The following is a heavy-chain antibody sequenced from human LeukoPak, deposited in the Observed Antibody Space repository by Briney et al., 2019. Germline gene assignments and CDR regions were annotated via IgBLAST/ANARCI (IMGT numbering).Heavy chain of an antibody. CDR1: GFTFSKYG. Sequence: GGSLRLSCTTSGFTFSKYGMHWVRQAPGKGLEWVAVIWSDGNNKYYADSVKGRFTISRDNSKNTLYLQMNSLRAEDTAVYYCAKVGRVVAAGTGWFDPWGQGTLVTVSS. CDR3: AKVGRVVAAGTGWFDP. J-gene: IGHJ5*02. D-gene: IGHD6-13*01. CDR2: IWSDGNNK. V-gene: IGHV3-33*06.